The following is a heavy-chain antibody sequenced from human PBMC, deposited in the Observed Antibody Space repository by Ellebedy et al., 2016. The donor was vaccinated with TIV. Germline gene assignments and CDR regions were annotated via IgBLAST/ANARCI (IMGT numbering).Heavy chain of an antibody. J-gene: IGHJ4*02. CDR3: ARYRLGQGLAYQFLDY. CDR1: GYTFTYYG. Sequence: AASVKVSCKASGYTFTYYGITWVRQAPGQGLEWMGWITAYNGNRNYAQKLQDRVTMTTDKSMSTAYMELRSLRSDDTAVYYCARYRLGQGLAYQFLDYWGQGTLVTVSS. CDR2: ITAYNGNR. D-gene: IGHD2-2*01. V-gene: IGHV1-18*04.